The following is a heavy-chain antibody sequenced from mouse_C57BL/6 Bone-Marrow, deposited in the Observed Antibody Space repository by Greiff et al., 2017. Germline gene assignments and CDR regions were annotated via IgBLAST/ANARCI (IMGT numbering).Heavy chain of an antibody. V-gene: IGHV5-12*01. J-gene: IGHJ3*01. D-gene: IGHD1-1*01. CDR2: ISNGGGST. Sequence: EVKLVESGGGLVQPGGSLKLSCAASGFTFSDYYMYWVRQTPEKRLEWVAYISNGGGSTYYPDTVKGRFTISRDNAKNTLYLQMSRLKSEDTAMYYCARQSGSTSWFAYWGQGTLVTVSA. CDR3: ARQSGSTSWFAY. CDR1: GFTFSDYY.